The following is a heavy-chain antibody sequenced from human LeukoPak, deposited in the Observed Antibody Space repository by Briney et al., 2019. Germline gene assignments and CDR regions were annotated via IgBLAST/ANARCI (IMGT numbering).Heavy chain of an antibody. V-gene: IGHV4-31*03. CDR1: GGSISSGGYY. D-gene: IGHD3-3*01. CDR2: IYYSGST. CDR3: ARTIFGVAAHDAFDI. J-gene: IGHJ3*02. Sequence: SETLSLTCTVSGGSISSGGYYWSWIRQHPGKGLEWIGYIYYSGSTYYNPSLKSRVTISVDTSKNQFSLKLSSVTAADTAVYYCARTIFGVAAHDAFDIWGQGTMATVSS.